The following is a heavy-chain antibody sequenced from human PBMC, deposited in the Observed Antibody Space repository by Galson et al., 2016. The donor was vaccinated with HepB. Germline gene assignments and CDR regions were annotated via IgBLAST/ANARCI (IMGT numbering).Heavy chain of an antibody. V-gene: IGHV3-23*01. Sequence: SLRLSCAASGFTFGNYAMSWVRQAPGKGLEWVSSISGSGDTTYDADAVRGRFTISRDNSRNTLSLQMDSLRAEDSAIYYCAKGNMVRVPAATYAWGQGALVTVSS. CDR3: AKGNMVRVPAATYA. CDR1: GFTFGNYA. CDR2: ISGSGDTT. J-gene: IGHJ5*02. D-gene: IGHD2-2*01.